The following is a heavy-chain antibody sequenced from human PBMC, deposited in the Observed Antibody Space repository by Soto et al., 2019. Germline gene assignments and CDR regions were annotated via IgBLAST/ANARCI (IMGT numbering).Heavy chain of an antibody. Sequence: GCLRLSFAASGFTFSSYIMNWVRQAPGKGLEWVSSISSSSSYIYYSDSVKGRFTISRDNAKNSLYLQMNSLRAEDTAVYYCERSARWLQLGYWGQGTLVTGSS. CDR3: ERSARWLQLGY. D-gene: IGHD5-12*01. J-gene: IGHJ4*02. CDR2: ISSSSSYI. CDR1: GFTFSSYI. V-gene: IGHV3-21*01.